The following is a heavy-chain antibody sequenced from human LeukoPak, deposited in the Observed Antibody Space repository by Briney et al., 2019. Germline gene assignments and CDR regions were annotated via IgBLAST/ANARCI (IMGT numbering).Heavy chain of an antibody. Sequence: ASVKVSCKASGGTFSSYAISWVRQAPGQGLEWMGGIIPIFGTANYAQKLQGRVTMTTDTSTSTAYMELRSLRSDDTAVYYCARARTGGYGDYRYNWFDPWGQGTLVTVSS. CDR1: GGTFSSYA. J-gene: IGHJ5*02. CDR2: IIPIFGTA. V-gene: IGHV1-69*05. CDR3: ARARTGGYGDYRYNWFDP. D-gene: IGHD4-17*01.